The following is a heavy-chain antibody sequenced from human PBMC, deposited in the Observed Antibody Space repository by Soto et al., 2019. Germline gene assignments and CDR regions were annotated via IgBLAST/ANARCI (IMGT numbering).Heavy chain of an antibody. Sequence: QVQLVQSGAEVKKPGSSVKVSCKASGGTFSNYPISWVRQAPGQGLEWMGGIIPIFGTVNYAQKFQGRVTITADEPTSTAYMELSSLRSGDTAVYYCARGNHRWLQLWYFDLWGRGTLVTVSS. V-gene: IGHV1-69*12. D-gene: IGHD5-12*01. CDR2: IIPIFGTV. J-gene: IGHJ2*01. CDR3: ARGNHRWLQLWYFDL. CDR1: GGTFSNYP.